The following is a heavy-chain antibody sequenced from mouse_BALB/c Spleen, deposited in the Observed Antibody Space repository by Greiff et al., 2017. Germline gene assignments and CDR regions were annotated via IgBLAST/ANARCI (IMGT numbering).Heavy chain of an antibody. J-gene: IGHJ3*01. Sequence: QVQLQQPGAELVKPGASVKLSCKASGYTFTSYWMHWVKQRPGQGLEWIGEINPSNGRTNYNEKFKSKATLTVDKSSSTAYMQLSSLTSEDSAVYYCARGIYGYDGDWGQGTLVTVSA. D-gene: IGHD2-2*01. V-gene: IGHV1S81*02. CDR3: ARGIYGYDGD. CDR2: INPSNGRT. CDR1: GYTFTSYW.